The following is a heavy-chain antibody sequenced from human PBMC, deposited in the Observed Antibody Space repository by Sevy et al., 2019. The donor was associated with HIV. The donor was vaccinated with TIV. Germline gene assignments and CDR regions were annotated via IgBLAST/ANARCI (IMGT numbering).Heavy chain of an antibody. D-gene: IGHD3-10*01. CDR1: GVSFSDYF. CDR2: ISHSGST. V-gene: IGHV4-34*01. Sequence: SETLSLTCAVYGVSFSDYFWNWIRQPPGKGLEWIGEISHSGSTNYHWSLKSRVTISVDTSKNQFSLMRNSVTAADTAVNYCARGPFIMLAALDYWGQGTLVTVSS. CDR3: ARGPFIMLAALDY. J-gene: IGHJ4*02.